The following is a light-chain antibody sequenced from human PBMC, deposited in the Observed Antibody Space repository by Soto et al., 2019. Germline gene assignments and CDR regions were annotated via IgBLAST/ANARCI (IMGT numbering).Light chain of an antibody. J-gene: IGLJ3*02. Sequence: QSALTQPASVSGSPGQSITISCTGTNSDVGSHNFVSWYQQYPGKAPKLLIYEASKRPSGLSNRFSGSKSGNTASLTIYGLQADDEADYYCCSLTNGATWVFGGGTKLTVL. CDR3: CSLTNGATWV. V-gene: IGLV2-23*01. CDR1: NSDVGSHNF. CDR2: EAS.